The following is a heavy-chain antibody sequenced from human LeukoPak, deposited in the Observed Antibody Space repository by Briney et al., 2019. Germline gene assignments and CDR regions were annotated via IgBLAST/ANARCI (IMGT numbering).Heavy chain of an antibody. Sequence: ASVKVSCKASGYTFSNYYMHWVRQAPGQGLEWMGIIDSSGGSTSYAQKFQGRVTMTRDTSTSTVYMELSSLRSEDTAMYCCARDGGEIYCGGSSCYKHSFDYWGRGTLVTVSS. CDR3: ARDGGEIYCGGSSCYKHSFDY. J-gene: IGHJ4*02. CDR2: IDSSGGST. V-gene: IGHV1-46*01. D-gene: IGHD2-15*01. CDR1: GYTFSNYY.